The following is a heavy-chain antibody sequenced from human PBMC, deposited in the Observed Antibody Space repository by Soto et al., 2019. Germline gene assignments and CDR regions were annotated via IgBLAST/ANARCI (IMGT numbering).Heavy chain of an antibody. J-gene: IGHJ4*02. CDR1: GFTFSSYA. D-gene: IGHD3-3*01. Sequence: EVQMLESGGGLVQPGGSLRLSCAASGFTFSSYAMSWVRQAPGKGLEWVSAISGSGGSTYYADSVKGRFTISRDNSKNTLYLQMNSLRAEDTAVYYCAKDYRRSGYYESDYWGQGTLGTFSS. CDR2: ISGSGGST. CDR3: AKDYRRSGYYESDY. V-gene: IGHV3-23*01.